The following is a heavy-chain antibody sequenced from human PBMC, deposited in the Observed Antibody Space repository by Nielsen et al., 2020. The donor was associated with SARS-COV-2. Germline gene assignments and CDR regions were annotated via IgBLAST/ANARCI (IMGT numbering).Heavy chain of an antibody. CDR3: ARGVTNGY. V-gene: IGHV3-13*04. J-gene: IGHJ4*02. CDR1: GFTFSSYD. D-gene: IGHD4-17*01. CDR2: IGTAGDT. Sequence: GESLKISCAASGFTFSSYDMHWVRQATGKGLEWVSAIGTAGDTYYPGSVKGRFTISRENAKNSLYLQMNSLRAGDTAVYYCARGVTNGYWGQGTLVTVSS.